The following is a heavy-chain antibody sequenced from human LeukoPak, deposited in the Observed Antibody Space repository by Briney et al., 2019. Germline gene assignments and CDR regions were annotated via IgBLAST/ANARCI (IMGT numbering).Heavy chain of an antibody. J-gene: IGHJ4*02. CDR1: GYTFTGYH. V-gene: IGHV1-2*02. CDR3: VRASLGY. CDR2: INPNSGGT. Sequence: AASVKVSCKASGYTFTGYHIHWVRQAPGQGLEWMGWINPNSGGTNYAQKFQGRVTMTRDTSITTAYVEVSSLTSDDTAVYFCVRASLGYWGQGTLVTVPS.